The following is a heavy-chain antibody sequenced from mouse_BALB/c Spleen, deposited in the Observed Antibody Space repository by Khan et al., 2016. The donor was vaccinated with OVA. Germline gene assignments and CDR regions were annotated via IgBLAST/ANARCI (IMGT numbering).Heavy chain of an antibody. CDR3: ARTTYVSYDMVD. CDR2: INTYTGDP. Sequence: QIQLVQSGPELKKPGETVKISCKASGYTFTHYGMNWVKQAPGKGLKWMGWINTYTGDPTYADDFKGRFAFSLETSSSTAYLQINNLKNEDTATYYCARTTYVSYDMVDWGQGTSVTVSS. J-gene: IGHJ4*01. CDR1: GYTFTHYG. V-gene: IGHV9-3-1*01. D-gene: IGHD1-1*01.